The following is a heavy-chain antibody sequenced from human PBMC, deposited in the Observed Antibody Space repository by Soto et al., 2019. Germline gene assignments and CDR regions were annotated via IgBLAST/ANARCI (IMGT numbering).Heavy chain of an antibody. CDR1: GYTFTAYD. J-gene: IGHJ6*02. Sequence: ASVKVSCKASGYTFTAYDINWVRQAPGQGLEWLGWMDPNSGSTGYAQNFQGRSTMTRNSSRNTAHMELSSLQSEDTAGYYCARERKFDFWRKGLDVWGQGTTVTVSS. CDR2: MDPNSGST. V-gene: IGHV1-8*01. CDR3: ARERKFDFWRKGLDV. D-gene: IGHD3-3*01.